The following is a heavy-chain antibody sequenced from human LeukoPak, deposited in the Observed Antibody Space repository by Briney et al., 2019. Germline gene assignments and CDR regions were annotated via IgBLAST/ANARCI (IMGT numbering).Heavy chain of an antibody. CDR1: GFTFDDYG. J-gene: IGHJ4*02. D-gene: IGHD6-6*01. CDR2: ISYDGSNK. V-gene: IGHV3-30*18. Sequence: GGSLRLSCAASGFTFDDYGMHWVRQAPGKGLEWVAVISYDGSNKYYADSVKGRFTISRDNSKNTLYLQMNSLRAEDTAVYYCAKGRADSSSSASFDYWGQGTLVTVSS. CDR3: AKGRADSSSSASFDY.